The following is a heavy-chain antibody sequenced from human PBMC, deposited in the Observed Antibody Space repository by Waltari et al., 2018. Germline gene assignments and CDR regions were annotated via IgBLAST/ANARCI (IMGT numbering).Heavy chain of an antibody. Sequence: QLQLQESGPGLVKPSETLSLTCTVSGGSISSSSYYWGWIRQPPGKGLEWIGSIYYSGRTYDNPSLKSRVTISVDTSKNQFSLKLSSVTAADTAVYYCARHLPAATTGWFDPWGQGTLVTVSS. V-gene: IGHV4-39*01. CDR1: GGSISSSSYY. CDR3: ARHLPAATTGWFDP. D-gene: IGHD2-2*01. J-gene: IGHJ5*02. CDR2: IYYSGRT.